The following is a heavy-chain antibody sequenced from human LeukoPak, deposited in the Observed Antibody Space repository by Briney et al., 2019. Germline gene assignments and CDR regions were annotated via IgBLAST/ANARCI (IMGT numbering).Heavy chain of an antibody. D-gene: IGHD1-1*01. J-gene: IGHJ4*02. V-gene: IGHV3-7*01. CDR2: IKQDGSDK. Sequence: GGSLRLSCAASGFPFSSYWMSWVRQAPGKGLEWVANIKQDGSDKYYVDSVKGRSSISRDNAKNSLYLQLNSLRADDTAVYYCARLTGTTGFDYWGQGTLVTVSS. CDR1: GFPFSSYW. CDR3: ARLTGTTGFDY.